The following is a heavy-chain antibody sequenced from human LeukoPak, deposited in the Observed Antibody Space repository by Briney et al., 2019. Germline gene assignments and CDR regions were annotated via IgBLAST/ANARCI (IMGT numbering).Heavy chain of an antibody. D-gene: IGHD3-3*01. J-gene: IGHJ4*02. CDR3: AQISYYDFWSGYQN. CDR1: GFTFSSYG. CDR2: IRYDGSNK. Sequence: GGSLRLSCAASGFTFSSYGMHWVRQAPGKGLEWVAFIRYDGSNKYYADSVKGRFTISRDNSKNTLYLQMSSLRAEDTAVYYCAQISYYDFWSGYQNWGQGTLVTVSS. V-gene: IGHV3-30*02.